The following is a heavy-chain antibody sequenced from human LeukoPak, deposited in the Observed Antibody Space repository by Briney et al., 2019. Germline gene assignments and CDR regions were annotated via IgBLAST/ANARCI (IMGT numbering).Heavy chain of an antibody. V-gene: IGHV1-69*01. J-gene: IGHJ4*02. D-gene: IGHD2-15*01. CDR2: ITPIFGAA. CDR1: GGTFSSYA. Sequence: SVKVSCKASGGTFSSYAISWVRQAPGQGLEWMGGITPIFGAANYAQKFQGRVTITADESTSTAYMELSSLRSEDTAVYYCARGGYCSGGSCYSDATPFDYWGQGTLVTVSS. CDR3: ARGGYCSGGSCYSDATPFDY.